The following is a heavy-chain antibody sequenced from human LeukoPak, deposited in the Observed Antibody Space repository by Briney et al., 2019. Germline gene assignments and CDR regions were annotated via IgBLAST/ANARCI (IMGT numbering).Heavy chain of an antibody. V-gene: IGHV3-53*01. CDR3: ARSARNYVWGSYRRADY. Sequence: GGSLRLSCAASGLTLSSNYMSWVRQAPGKGLEWVSVIYSGGSTYYADSVKGRFTISRDNSKNTLYLQMNSLRAEDTAVYYCARSARNYVWGSYRRADYWGQGTLVTVSS. D-gene: IGHD3-16*02. CDR1: GLTLSSNY. CDR2: IYSGGST. J-gene: IGHJ4*02.